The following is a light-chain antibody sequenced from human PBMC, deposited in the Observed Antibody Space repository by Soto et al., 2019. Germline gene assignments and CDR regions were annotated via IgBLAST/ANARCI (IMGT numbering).Light chain of an antibody. J-gene: IGKJ5*01. CDR2: GAS. Sequence: EIVLTHSPGTLSLSPGERDTLSCRASQGVSSSSLAWYQQKPGQAPRLLIYGASSRATGIPDSFSGSGSGTDFTLTISRLEPEDFAVYYCQQYGNSPLVTFGQGTRLEIK. CDR3: QQYGNSPLVT. CDR1: QGVSSSS. V-gene: IGKV3-20*01.